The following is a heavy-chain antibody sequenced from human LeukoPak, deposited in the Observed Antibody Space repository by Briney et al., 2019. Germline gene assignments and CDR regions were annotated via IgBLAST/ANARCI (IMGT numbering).Heavy chain of an antibody. D-gene: IGHD3-22*01. CDR1: RGSLSSSSYY. CDR3: ARHRREYYDDSSGPLDY. Sequence: PSETLSLTCIVSRGSLSSSSYYWGWPRQPPGKGLEWIGSIYYSGSTYYNPSLGSRVTISVDTSKTQFSLKLSSVTAADTSVYYCARHRREYYDDSSGPLDYWGQGTLVTVSS. J-gene: IGHJ4*02. V-gene: IGHV4-39*01. CDR2: IYYSGST.